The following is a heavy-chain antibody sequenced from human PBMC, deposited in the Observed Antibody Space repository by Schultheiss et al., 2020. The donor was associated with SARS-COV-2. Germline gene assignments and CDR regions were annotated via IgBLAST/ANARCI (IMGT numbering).Heavy chain of an antibody. Sequence: GGSLRLSCAASGFTFSSYDMHWVRQATGKGLEWVSAIGTAGDPYYPGSVKGRFTISRDNAKNSLYLQMNSLRAEDTAVYYCARVWEVGTLSDYWGQGALVTVAS. CDR3: ARVWEVGTLSDY. V-gene: IGHV3-13*05. CDR1: GFTFSSYD. CDR2: IGTAGDP. J-gene: IGHJ4*02. D-gene: IGHD1-26*01.